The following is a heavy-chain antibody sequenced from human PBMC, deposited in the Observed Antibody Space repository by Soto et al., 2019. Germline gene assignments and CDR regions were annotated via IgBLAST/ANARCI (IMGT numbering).Heavy chain of an antibody. CDR1: GFTVSSNY. D-gene: IGHD3-22*01. Sequence: GGSLRLSCAASGFTVSSNYMTWVRQAPGKGLEWVSVIYTDGGTYYADSVKGRFTISRDNSRNTVYFQMNSLRVEDTAVYYCARDYYKYYDSSGYYRSPAYWGQGTLVTVS. J-gene: IGHJ4*02. V-gene: IGHV3-66*01. CDR2: IYTDGGT. CDR3: ARDYYKYYDSSGYYRSPAY.